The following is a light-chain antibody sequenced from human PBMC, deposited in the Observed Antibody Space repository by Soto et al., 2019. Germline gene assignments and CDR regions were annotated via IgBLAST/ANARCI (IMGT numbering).Light chain of an antibody. CDR3: QQFNSCT. J-gene: IGKJ1*01. CDR1: QGISSA. Sequence: GDRVTITCRASQGISSALAWYQQKPGKATKLLIYDASSLESGVPSRFSGSGSGTDFTLTISSLQPEEFSTYYCQQFNSCTFGQGTKVEI. CDR2: DAS. V-gene: IGKV1-13*02.